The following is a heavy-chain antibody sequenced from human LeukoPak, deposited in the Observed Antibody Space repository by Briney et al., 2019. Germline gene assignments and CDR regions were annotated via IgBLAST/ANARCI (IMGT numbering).Heavy chain of an antibody. J-gene: IGHJ4*02. CDR3: ATNAGQWLIPFDY. Sequence: GSLRLSCAASGFTFNSHAMSWVRQAPGKGLEWVSVISGSGGSTNYADSVKGRFTISRDDSKNTLNLQMNSLRAEDTAVYYCATNAGQWLIPFDYWGQGTLVTVSS. CDR2: ISGSGGST. CDR1: GFTFNSHA. D-gene: IGHD6-19*01. V-gene: IGHV3-23*01.